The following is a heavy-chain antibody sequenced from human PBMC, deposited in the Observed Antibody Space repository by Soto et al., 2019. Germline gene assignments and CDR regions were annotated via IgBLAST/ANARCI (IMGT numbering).Heavy chain of an antibody. CDR3: ARAMPMVRGVIYYGMDV. D-gene: IGHD3-10*01. J-gene: IGHJ6*02. V-gene: IGHV3-74*01. CDR1: GFTVSSYW. CDR2: INSDVSST. Sequence: XESLRLSFAASGFTVSSYWMHWVRQAPGKGLVWVSRINSDVSSTSYADSVKGRFTISRDNAKNTLYLQMNSLRAEDTAVYYCARAMPMVRGVIYYGMDVRGQGTTVTVPS.